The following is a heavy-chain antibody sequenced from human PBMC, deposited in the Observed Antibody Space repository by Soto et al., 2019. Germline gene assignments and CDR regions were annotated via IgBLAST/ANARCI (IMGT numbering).Heavy chain of an antibody. J-gene: IGHJ6*02. V-gene: IGHV1-69*12. D-gene: IGHD4-4*01. CDR2: IIPIFGTA. CDR1: GGTFSSYA. CDR3: ASVCFPSTYAPTYYYYGMDV. Sequence: QVQLVQSGAEVKKPGSSVKVSCKASGGTFSSYAISWVRQAPGQGLEWMGGIIPIFGTANYAQKFQGRVTITADESTSTAYMELSSLRSEDTAVYYCASVCFPSTYAPTYYYYGMDVWGQGTTVTVSS.